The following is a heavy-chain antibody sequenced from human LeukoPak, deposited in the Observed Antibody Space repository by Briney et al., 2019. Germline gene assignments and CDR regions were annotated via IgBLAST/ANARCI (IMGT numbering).Heavy chain of an antibody. CDR1: GGSLSSYY. V-gene: IGHV4-59*01. CDR2: IYYSGST. D-gene: IGHD4-11*01. CDR3: ARNDYSKGLAQ. Sequence: SETLSLTCTVSGGSLSSYYWSWILQPPGQGLEWIGYIYYSGSTNYNPSLKRRVTISVDTSKNQFSLMLSSVTAAHTAVYYCARNDYSKGLAQWGQGTLVTVSS. J-gene: IGHJ4*02.